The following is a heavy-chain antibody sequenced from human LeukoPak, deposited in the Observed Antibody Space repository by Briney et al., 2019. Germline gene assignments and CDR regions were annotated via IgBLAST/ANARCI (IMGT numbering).Heavy chain of an antibody. CDR3: ARYCTSTTCYAPFY. CDR1: GFTVSSNS. J-gene: IGHJ4*02. Sequence: PGGSLRLSCAASGFTVSSNSMTWVRQAPGKGLEWVSGIYSCGSTYYAECVKGRFTISRDNSKNTLYLQMNSLRAEDTAVYYCARYCTSTTCYAPFYWGQGTMVTVSS. CDR2: IYSCGST. V-gene: IGHV3-66*02. D-gene: IGHD2-2*01.